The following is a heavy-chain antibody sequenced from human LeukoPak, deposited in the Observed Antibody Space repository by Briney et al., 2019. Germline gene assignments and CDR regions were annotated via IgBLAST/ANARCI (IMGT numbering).Heavy chain of an antibody. CDR1: GFTLGTYW. CDR3: AKKGYSFGWRDSYYFDY. CDR2: ISYDGSNT. D-gene: IGHD6-19*01. J-gene: IGHJ4*02. V-gene: IGHV3-74*01. Sequence: PGGSLRLSCAASGFTLGTYWMHWVRQAPGKGLVWVSRISYDGSNTNYADFVKGRFTISRDNAKNTLYLQMNSLRAEDTAVYYCAKKGYSFGWRDSYYFDYWGQGTLVTVSS.